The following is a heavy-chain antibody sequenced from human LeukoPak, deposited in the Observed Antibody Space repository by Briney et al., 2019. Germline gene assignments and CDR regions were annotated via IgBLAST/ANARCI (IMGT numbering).Heavy chain of an antibody. J-gene: IGHJ4*02. CDR1: GYTFTSYA. V-gene: IGHV1-3*01. CDR2: INAGNGNT. D-gene: IGHD5-24*01. Sequence: ASVKVSCKASGYTFTSYAMHWVRQAPGQRLEWMGWINAGNGNTKYSQKFQGRVTITRDTSASTAYMELSSLRSEDTAVYYCARDPTATILDSSFDYWGQGTLVTVSS. CDR3: ARDPTATILDSSFDY.